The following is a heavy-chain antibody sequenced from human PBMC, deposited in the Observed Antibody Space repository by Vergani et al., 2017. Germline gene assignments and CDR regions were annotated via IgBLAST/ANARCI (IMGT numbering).Heavy chain of an antibody. Sequence: EVQLLESGGGLVQPGGSLRLSCAASGFTFSSYAMSWVRQAPGKGLEWVSAISGSGGSTYYADSVKGRFTISRDNSKNTLYLQMNSLRAEDTAVYYCAKDMVSIFGVVLPLAAFDIWGQGTMVTVSS. CDR1: GFTFSSYA. CDR3: AKDMVSIFGVVLPLAAFDI. V-gene: IGHV3-23*01. J-gene: IGHJ3*02. D-gene: IGHD3-3*01. CDR2: ISGSGGST.